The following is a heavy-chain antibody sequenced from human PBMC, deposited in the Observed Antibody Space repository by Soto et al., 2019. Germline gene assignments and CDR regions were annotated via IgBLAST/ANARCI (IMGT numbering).Heavy chain of an antibody. CDR1: GFTVSSKY. D-gene: IGHD5-18*01. CDR2: IYSGGST. Sequence: GGSLRLSCAASGFTVSSKYMSWVRQAPGKGLEWVSIIYSGGSTYYADSVKGRFTISRDNSQNTLCLQMNSLRVEDTAVYYCVRHLDIYGPKYFDYWGQGTLVTVSS. CDR3: VRHLDIYGPKYFDY. J-gene: IGHJ4*02. V-gene: IGHV3-66*04.